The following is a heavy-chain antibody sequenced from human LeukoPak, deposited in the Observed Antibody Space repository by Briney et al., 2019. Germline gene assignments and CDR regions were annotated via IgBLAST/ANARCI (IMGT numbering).Heavy chain of an antibody. J-gene: IGHJ4*02. D-gene: IGHD3-16*01. Sequence: PGGSLRLSCAASGFTFEDYGMSWVRQAPGKGLEWVSGINWNGGSTGYADSVKGRFTISRDNAKNSLYLQMNSLRAEDTALYYCARETSGRGFTFAHFYYFDYWGQGTLVTVSS. V-gene: IGHV3-20*04. CDR2: INWNGGST. CDR3: ARETSGRGFTFAHFYYFDY. CDR1: GFTFEDYG.